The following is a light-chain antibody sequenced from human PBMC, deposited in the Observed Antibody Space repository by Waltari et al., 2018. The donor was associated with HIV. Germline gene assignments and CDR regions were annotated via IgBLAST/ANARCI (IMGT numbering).Light chain of an antibody. J-gene: IGLJ2*01. CDR2: EVS. CDR1: SSDVGGYNY. Sequence: QSALTQPASVSGSPGQSITISCPGTSSDVGGYNYVSGYQQHPGKAPKLMMYEVSNRPSGVSNRFSGSKSGNTASLTISGLQAEDEADYYCSSYTSSSVLFGGGTKVTVL. CDR3: SSYTSSSVL. V-gene: IGLV2-14*01.